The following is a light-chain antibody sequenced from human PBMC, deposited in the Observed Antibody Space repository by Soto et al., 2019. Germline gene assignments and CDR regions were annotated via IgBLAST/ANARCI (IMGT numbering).Light chain of an antibody. V-gene: IGLV2-14*01. Sequence: QSALTQPPSASGSPGQSVTISCTGTIGDVGGYNVVSWYQQYPGKAPKLLISEVTNRPSGVSRRFSGSKSGATASLTITGLLAEDEADYYCASYTSADTRVFGGGTKLTVL. CDR1: IGDVGGYNV. CDR3: ASYTSADTRV. J-gene: IGLJ3*02. CDR2: EVT.